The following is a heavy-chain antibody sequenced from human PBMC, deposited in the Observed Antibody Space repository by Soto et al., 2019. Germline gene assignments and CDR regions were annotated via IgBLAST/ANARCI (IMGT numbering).Heavy chain of an antibody. Sequence: EVQLVESGGGLVKPGESLRLSCAASGFTFSSYSINWVRQAPGTGLEWVSSISGSGSYIYYADSVKGRFTISRDNAKNSLYLQMNSLRAEDTAVYYCARGASSGYYPPPGLDYWGQGTLVTVSS. J-gene: IGHJ4*02. V-gene: IGHV3-21*01. CDR2: ISGSGSYI. D-gene: IGHD3-22*01. CDR1: GFTFSSYS. CDR3: ARGASSGYYPPPGLDY.